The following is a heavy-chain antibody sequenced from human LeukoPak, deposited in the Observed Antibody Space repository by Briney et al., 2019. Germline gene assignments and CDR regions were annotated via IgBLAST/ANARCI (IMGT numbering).Heavy chain of an antibody. CDR1: GGSISSSSYY. V-gene: IGHV4-39*07. J-gene: IGHJ4*02. CDR2: IYYSGST. D-gene: IGHD6-13*01. Sequence: SETLSLTCTVSGGSISSSSYYWGWIRQPPGKGLEWIGSIYYSGSTYYNPSLKSRVTISVDTSKNQFSLKLSSVTAADTAVYYCARDSDGSSCPDYWGQGTLVTVSS. CDR3: ARDSDGSSCPDY.